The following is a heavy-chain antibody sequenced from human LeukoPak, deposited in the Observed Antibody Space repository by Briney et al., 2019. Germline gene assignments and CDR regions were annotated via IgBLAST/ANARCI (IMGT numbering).Heavy chain of an antibody. J-gene: IGHJ4*02. CDR3: ARDVQGGYCSSASCYSDY. Sequence: GGSLRLSCAASGFSFSSYWMHWVRQAPGKGLVWVSRINSDGSSTIYADSVRGRFTISRDNSKNTLYLQTNSLRVDDTAVYYCARDVQGGYCSSASCYSDYWGQGTLVTVSS. CDR1: GFSFSSYW. CDR2: INSDGSST. V-gene: IGHV3-74*01. D-gene: IGHD2-2*01.